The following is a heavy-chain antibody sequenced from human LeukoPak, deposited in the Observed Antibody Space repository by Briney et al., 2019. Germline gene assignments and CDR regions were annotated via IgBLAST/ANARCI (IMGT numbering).Heavy chain of an antibody. Sequence: ASVKVSCKASGYTFTSYGISWVRQAPGQGREWMGWISAYNGNTNYAQKLQGRVTMTTDTSTSTAYMELRSLRSDDTAVYYCARDSGDIVVVPAAHWGQGTLVTVSS. CDR2: ISAYNGNT. CDR1: GYTFTSYG. CDR3: ARDSGDIVVVPAAH. D-gene: IGHD2-2*01. V-gene: IGHV1-18*01. J-gene: IGHJ4*02.